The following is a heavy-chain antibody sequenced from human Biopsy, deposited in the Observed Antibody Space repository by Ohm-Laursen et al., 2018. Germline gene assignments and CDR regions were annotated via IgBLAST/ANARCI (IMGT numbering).Heavy chain of an antibody. Sequence: SQTLSLTCTVSAVYINTFYWSWIRQPAGLGLVRIGSIYTSGSPNSNLSLESRVTMSVDTSKNQFSLNLRSVTAADTAVYYCARGTGRYYVYGAFDIWGQGTVVTVSS. CDR1: AVYINTFY. CDR2: IYTSGSP. V-gene: IGHV4-4*07. J-gene: IGHJ3*02. CDR3: ARGTGRYYVYGAFDI. D-gene: IGHD1-26*01.